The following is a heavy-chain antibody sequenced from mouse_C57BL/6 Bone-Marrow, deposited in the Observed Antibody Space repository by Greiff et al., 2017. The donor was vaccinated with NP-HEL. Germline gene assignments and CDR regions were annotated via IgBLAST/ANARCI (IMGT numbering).Heavy chain of an antibody. CDR3: ASRGKNGYDGYWYFDV. CDR2: INPNYGTT. V-gene: IGHV1-39*01. J-gene: IGHJ1*03. Sequence: EVQLQQSGPELVKPGASVKISCKASGYSFTDYNMNWVKQSNGKSLEWIGVINPNYGTTSYNQKFKGKATLTVDQSSSTAYMQLNSLTSEDSAVYYCASRGKNGYDGYWYFDVWGTGTTVTVSS. D-gene: IGHD2-2*01. CDR1: GYSFTDYN.